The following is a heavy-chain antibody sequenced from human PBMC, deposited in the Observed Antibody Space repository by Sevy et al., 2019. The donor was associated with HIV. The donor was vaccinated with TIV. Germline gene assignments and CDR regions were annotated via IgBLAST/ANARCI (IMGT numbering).Heavy chain of an antibody. CDR3: ARDGGSTDRGMDV. Sequence: GGSLRLSCAASGFTFSSYWMSWVRQAPGKGLEWVANIKQDGSEKYYVDSVKGRFTISRDNAKNSLHLQMNSLRAEDTAVYYCARDGGSTDRGMDVWGQGTTVTVSS. V-gene: IGHV3-7*01. D-gene: IGHD3-16*01. J-gene: IGHJ6*02. CDR2: IKQDGSEK. CDR1: GFTFSSYW.